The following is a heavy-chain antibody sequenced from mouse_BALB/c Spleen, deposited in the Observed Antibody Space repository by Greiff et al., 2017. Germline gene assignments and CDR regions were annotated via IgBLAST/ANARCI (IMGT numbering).Heavy chain of an antibody. CDR2: IDPANGTT. J-gene: IGHJ4*01. V-gene: IGHV14-3*02. D-gene: IGHD2-1*01. CDR1: GFNIKDTY. Sequence: EVQLQQSGAELVKPGASVKLSCTASGFNIKDTYMHWVKQRPEQGLEWIGRIDPANGTTKYDPKFQGKATITADTSSNTAYLQLSSLTSEDTAVYYCARYYYGNPGAMDYWGQGTSVTVSS. CDR3: ARYYYGNPGAMDY.